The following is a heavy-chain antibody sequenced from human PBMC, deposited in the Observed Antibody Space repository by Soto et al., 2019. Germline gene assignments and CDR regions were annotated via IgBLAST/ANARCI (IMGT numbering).Heavy chain of an antibody. Sequence: QVQLQQWGAGLLKPSETLSLTCAVYGGSFSGYYWSWIRQPPGKGLEWIGEINHSGSTNYNPSLKSRVTISVDTSKNQFSLKLSSVSAADTAVYYCARGRLLRGWFDPWGQGTLVTVSS. CDR1: GGSFSGYY. CDR2: INHSGST. CDR3: ARGRLLRGWFDP. J-gene: IGHJ5*02. D-gene: IGHD3-22*01. V-gene: IGHV4-34*01.